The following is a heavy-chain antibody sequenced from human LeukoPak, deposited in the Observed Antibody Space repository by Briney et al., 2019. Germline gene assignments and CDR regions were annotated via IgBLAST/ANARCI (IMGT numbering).Heavy chain of an antibody. CDR1: GFTFSTYA. CDR3: AKISSSLRVGWHSPWFDP. J-gene: IGHJ5*02. Sequence: GGTLRLSCAAPGFTFSTYAMSWVRQAPGKGLEWVSVISGSGDKTYYGDFVQGRFSISRDNSKNTVNLHMNRLRVEDTAVYYCAKISSSLRVGWHSPWFDPWGQGTLVTVSS. D-gene: IGHD6-19*01. V-gene: IGHV3-23*01. CDR2: ISGSGDKT.